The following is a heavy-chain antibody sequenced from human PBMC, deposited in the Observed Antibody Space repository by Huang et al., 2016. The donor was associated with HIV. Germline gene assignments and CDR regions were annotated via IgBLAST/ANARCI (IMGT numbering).Heavy chain of an antibody. J-gene: IGHJ5*02. Sequence: QVQLQESGPGLVKPSETLSLTCSVSGGSISSHYWSWIRQPPGKALEWIGSIYYSGITNYNPSLKSRVTISVDTSKNQFSLKVTSVTAADSAVYFCARDSPQPTWGQGTLVTVSS. D-gene: IGHD6-13*01. CDR1: GGSISSHY. CDR3: ARDSPQPT. V-gene: IGHV4-59*11. CDR2: IYYSGIT.